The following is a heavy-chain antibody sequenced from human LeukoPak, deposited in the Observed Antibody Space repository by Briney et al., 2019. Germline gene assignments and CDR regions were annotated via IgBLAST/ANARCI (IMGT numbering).Heavy chain of an antibody. D-gene: IGHD6-13*01. CDR1: GYTFTSYG. CDR2: IGAYNGNT. CDR3: ARAGYSSSWYVDYWFDP. J-gene: IGHJ5*02. Sequence: ASVKVSCKASGYTFTSYGISWVRQAPGQGLEWMGWIGAYNGNTNYAQKLQGRVTMTTDTSTSTAYMELRSLRSDDTAVYYCARAGYSSSWYVDYWFDPWGQGTLVTVSS. V-gene: IGHV1-18*01.